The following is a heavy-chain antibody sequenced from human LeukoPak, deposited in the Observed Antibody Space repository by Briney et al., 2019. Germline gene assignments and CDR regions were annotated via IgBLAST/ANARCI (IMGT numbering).Heavy chain of an antibody. J-gene: IGHJ5*02. CDR2: FDPEDGET. Sequence: ASVKVSCKVSGYTLTELSMHWVRQAPGKGLEWMGGFDPEDGETIYAQKFQGRVTMTEDTSTDTAYMELSSQRSEDTAVYYCATGPYGPRGSVWFDPWGQGTLVTVSS. D-gene: IGHD4-17*01. CDR1: GYTLTELS. V-gene: IGHV1-24*01. CDR3: ATGPYGPRGSVWFDP.